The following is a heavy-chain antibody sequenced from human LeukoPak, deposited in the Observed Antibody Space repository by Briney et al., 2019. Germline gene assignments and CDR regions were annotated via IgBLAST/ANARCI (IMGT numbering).Heavy chain of an antibody. V-gene: IGHV4-39*01. CDR1: GDSISSSYYY. D-gene: IGHD3-10*01. Sequence: SETLSLTCTVSGDSISSSYYYWSWIRQPPGKELEWIASINYGGTTYYNPSLKSRVTISVDTSKNQFSLRLSSVTAAYTSVYICARYVVYGSGKYYFDYWGQGALVTVS. CDR3: ARYVVYGSGKYYFDY. CDR2: INYGGTT. J-gene: IGHJ4*02.